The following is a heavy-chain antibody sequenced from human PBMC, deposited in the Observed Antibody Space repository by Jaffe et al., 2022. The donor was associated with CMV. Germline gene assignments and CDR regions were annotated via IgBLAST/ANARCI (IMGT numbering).Heavy chain of an antibody. CDR1: GFTFSSYG. J-gene: IGHJ6*02. CDR2: ISYDGSNK. D-gene: IGHD2-2*01. V-gene: IGHV3-30*18. CDR3: AKDKALSKYQLLFRHYGMDV. Sequence: QVQLVESGGGVVQPGRSLRLSCAASGFTFSSYGMHWVRQAPGKGLEWVAVISYDGSNKYYADSVKGRFTISRDNSKNTLYLQMNSLRAEDTAVYYCAKDKALSKYQLLFRHYGMDVWGQGTTVTVSS.